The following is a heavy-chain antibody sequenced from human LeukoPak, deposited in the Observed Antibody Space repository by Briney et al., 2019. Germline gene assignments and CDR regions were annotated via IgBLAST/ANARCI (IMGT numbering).Heavy chain of an antibody. CDR2: IYYTGIT. V-gene: IGHV4-31*03. Sequence: KPSETLSLTCTVSGGSISSGTHCYNWIRQHPGKGLEWIGYIYYTGITSYNPSLGSRVTMSVDTSMNQISLKVTSLTAADTAVYYCAASSGVTLGRFWGQGALVTVSS. D-gene: IGHD3-16*01. J-gene: IGHJ4*02. CDR1: GGSISSGTHC. CDR3: AASSGVTLGRF.